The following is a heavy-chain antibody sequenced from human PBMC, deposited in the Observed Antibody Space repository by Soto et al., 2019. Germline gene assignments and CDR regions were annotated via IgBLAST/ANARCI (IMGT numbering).Heavy chain of an antibody. CDR2: IIPIFGTA. CDR1: GGTFSSYA. V-gene: IGHV1-69*01. Sequence: QVQLVQSGAEVKKPGSSVKVSCKASGGTFSSYAISWVRQAPGQGLEWMGGIIPIFGTANYAQKFQGRVTITADESTSTAYMELSSLRSEDTAVYYCATDQNSSPKPLIAARPIYYYYGMDVWGQGTTVTVSS. J-gene: IGHJ6*02. D-gene: IGHD6-6*01. CDR3: ATDQNSSPKPLIAARPIYYYYGMDV.